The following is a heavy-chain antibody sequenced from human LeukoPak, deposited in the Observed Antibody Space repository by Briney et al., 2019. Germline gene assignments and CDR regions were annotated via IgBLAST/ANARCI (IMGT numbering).Heavy chain of an antibody. CDR3: ARSSGRYDSSGYSDY. Sequence: PGGSLRLSCAASGFTVSSNYMSWVRQAPGKGLEWVSVIYSGGGTYYADSVKGRFTISRDNSKNTLYLQMNSLRAEDTAVYYCARSSGRYDSSGYSDYWGQGTLVTVSS. CDR2: IYSGGGT. J-gene: IGHJ4*02. D-gene: IGHD3-22*01. V-gene: IGHV3-53*01. CDR1: GFTVSSNY.